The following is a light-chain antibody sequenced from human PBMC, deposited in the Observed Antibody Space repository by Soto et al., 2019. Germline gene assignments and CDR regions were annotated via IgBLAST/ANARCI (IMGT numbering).Light chain of an antibody. CDR3: QQRASWPPFT. V-gene: IGKV3-11*01. Sequence: EIVLAQSPATLSLSPGERATLSCRASQDISNLLAWYQQRPGQAPRLLIYDASNRATGIPARFSGSGSGTDFTLTIVGLEPEDFAIYYCQQRASWPPFTFGQGTKLEV. CDR1: QDISNL. CDR2: DAS. J-gene: IGKJ2*01.